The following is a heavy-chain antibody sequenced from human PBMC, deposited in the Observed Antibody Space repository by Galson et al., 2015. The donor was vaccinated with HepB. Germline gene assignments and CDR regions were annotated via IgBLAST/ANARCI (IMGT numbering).Heavy chain of an antibody. V-gene: IGHV1-8*01. Sequence: SVKVSCKASGYTFTSYEINWVRQATGQGLEWMGWMNPNSGNTGYAQKFQGRVTMARNTSIRTAYMELSSLRSEDTAVYYCARVQIEVVPLATYYAMDVWGQGTTVTVSS. D-gene: IGHD2-2*01. J-gene: IGHJ6*02. CDR1: GYTFTSYE. CDR2: MNPNSGNT. CDR3: ARVQIEVVPLATYYAMDV.